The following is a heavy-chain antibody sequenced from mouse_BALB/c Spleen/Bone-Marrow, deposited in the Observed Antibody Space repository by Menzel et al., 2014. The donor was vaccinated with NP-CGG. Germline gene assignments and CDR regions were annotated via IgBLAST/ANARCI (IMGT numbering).Heavy chain of an antibody. CDR1: GFNIKDTY. Sequence: VQLQQSGAELVKSGASVKLSCTASGFNIKDTYMHWVKQGPEQGLEWIGRIDPANGNTKYDPKFQGKATITADTSSNTAYLQLSSLTSEDTAVYYCARYYYGTLLDYWGQGTTLTVSS. J-gene: IGHJ2*01. D-gene: IGHD1-1*01. CDR2: IDPANGNT. CDR3: ARYYYGTLLDY. V-gene: IGHV14-3*02.